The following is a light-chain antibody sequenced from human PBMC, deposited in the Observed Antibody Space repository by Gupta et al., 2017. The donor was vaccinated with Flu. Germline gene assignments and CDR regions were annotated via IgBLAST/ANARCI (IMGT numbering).Light chain of an antibody. CDR3: RQSSELPYT. J-gene: IGKJ2*01. V-gene: IGKV2D-29*01. CDR1: QSLLHGDGRTY. CDR2: EVS. Sequence: DTVMPQTPLSLSVTPGQPASISCKSGQSLLHGDGRTYLHWYLQKAGHPPQLLIHEVSNRFPGVPDRFSGSGSGTDFTLKISRVEAEDVGVYYCRQSSELPYTFGPGSKLGLK.